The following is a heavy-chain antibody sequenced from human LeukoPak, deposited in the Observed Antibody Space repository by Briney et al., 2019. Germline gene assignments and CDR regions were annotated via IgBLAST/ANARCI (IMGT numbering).Heavy chain of an antibody. CDR1: GGTFSSYA. J-gene: IGHJ6*02. D-gene: IGHD2-2*03. CDR2: IIPIFGTA. CDR3: ARVGIVVVPAAIQNYYYYGMDV. V-gene: IGHV1-69*06. Sequence: SVTVSCKASGGTFSSYAISWVRQAPGQGLEWMGGIIPIFGTANYAQKFQGRVTITADKSTSTAYMELSSLRSEDTAVYYCARVGIVVVPAAIQNYYYYGMDVWGQGTTVTVSS.